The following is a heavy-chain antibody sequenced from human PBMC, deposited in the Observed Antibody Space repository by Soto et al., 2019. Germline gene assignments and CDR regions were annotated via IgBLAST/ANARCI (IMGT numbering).Heavy chain of an antibody. J-gene: IGHJ5*02. D-gene: IGHD6-13*01. Sequence: PSETLSLTCTVSGGSISSGDYYWSWIRQPPGKGLEWIGYIYYSGSTYYNPSLKSRVTISVDTSKNQFSLKLSSVTAADTAVYYCARGLSSSLVPGGSPPSFAPWGQGTLVTVSS. CDR2: IYYSGST. CDR1: GGSISSGDYY. V-gene: IGHV4-30-4*01. CDR3: ARGLSSSLVPGGSPPSFAP.